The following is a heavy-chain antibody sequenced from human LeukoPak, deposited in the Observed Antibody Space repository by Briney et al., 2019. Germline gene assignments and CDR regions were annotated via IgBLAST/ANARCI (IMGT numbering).Heavy chain of an antibody. CDR1: GFTFGDYV. CDR3: TRVRSGQWQDSN. CDR2: IRTGAYGGTT. V-gene: IGHV3-49*03. J-gene: IGHJ4*02. Sequence: PGGSLRLSCTGSGFTFGDYVMSWFRQAPGKGLEWVGFIRTGAYGGTTEYAASVRGRFTISRDDAKNIAHLQMNSLKTEDTAVYYCTRVRSGQWQDSNWGQGTLVTVSS. D-gene: IGHD6-19*01.